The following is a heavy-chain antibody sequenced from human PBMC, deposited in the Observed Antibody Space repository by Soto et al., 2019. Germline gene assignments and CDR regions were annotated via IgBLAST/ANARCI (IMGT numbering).Heavy chain of an antibody. V-gene: IGHV5-10-1*01. D-gene: IGHD3-22*01. Sequence: GESLNISCKGSGYSFAGYWITWVRQKPGKGLEWMGRIDPSDSQTYYSPSFRGHVTISATKSITTVFLQWSSLRASDTAMYYCARQIYDSDTGPNFQYYFDSWGQGAPVTVSS. CDR3: ARQIYDSDTGPNFQYYFDS. CDR1: GYSFAGYW. CDR2: IDPSDSQT. J-gene: IGHJ4*02.